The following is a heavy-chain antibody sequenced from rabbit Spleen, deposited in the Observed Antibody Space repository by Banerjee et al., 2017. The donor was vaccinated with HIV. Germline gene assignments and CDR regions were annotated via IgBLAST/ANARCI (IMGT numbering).Heavy chain of an antibody. CDR3: GRESNSDYFNL. V-gene: IGHV1S40*01. CDR1: GVSFSVSSY. J-gene: IGHJ4*01. Sequence: QSLEESGGDLVKPGASLTLTCTASGVSFSVSSYMCWVRQAPGKGLEWIACIDAGSSDFTYYASWAKGRFTISKTSSTTVTLQMTSLTAADTATYFCGRESNSDYFNLWGQGTLSPS. CDR2: IDAGSSDFT.